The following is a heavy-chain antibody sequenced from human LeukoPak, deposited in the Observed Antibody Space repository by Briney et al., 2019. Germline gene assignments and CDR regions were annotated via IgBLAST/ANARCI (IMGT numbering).Heavy chain of an antibody. CDR3: ARLHSYDSSGYRDAFDI. V-gene: IGHV4-59*08. D-gene: IGHD3-22*01. Sequence: SETLSLTCTVSGGSISSYYWSWIRQPPGKGLEWIGYIYYSGSTNYNPSLKSRVTISVDTSKNQFSLKLSSVTAADTAVYYCARLHSYDSSGYRDAFDIWGQGTVVTVSS. J-gene: IGHJ3*02. CDR1: GGSISSYY. CDR2: IYYSGST.